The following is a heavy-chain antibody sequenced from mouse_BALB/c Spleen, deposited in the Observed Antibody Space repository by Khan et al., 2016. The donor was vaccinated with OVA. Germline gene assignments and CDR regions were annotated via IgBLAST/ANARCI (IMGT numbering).Heavy chain of an antibody. CDR3: ARREYYRSFAY. J-gene: IGHJ3*01. CDR2: INTYTGEP. CDR1: GYTFTNYG. Sequence: QIQLVQSGPELKKPGETVKISCMASGYTFTNYGMDWVKQAPGKGLKWMGWINTYTGEPTYADDFKGRFAFSLETSASTAYLQINNLKNEDTATYFYARREYYRSFAYWGQGTLVTVSA. D-gene: IGHD2-14*01. V-gene: IGHV9-3-1*01.